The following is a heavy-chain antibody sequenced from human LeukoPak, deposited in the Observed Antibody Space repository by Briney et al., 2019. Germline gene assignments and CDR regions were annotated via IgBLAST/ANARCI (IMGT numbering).Heavy chain of an antibody. D-gene: IGHD3-3*01. Sequence: SETLSLTCAVYGGSFSGYYWSRIRQPPGKGLEWIGEINHSGSTNYNPSLKSRVTISVDTSKNQFSLKLSSVTAADTAVYYCGRAHSRITIFGVVIISPYFDYWGQGTLVTVSS. CDR3: GRAHSRITIFGVVIISPYFDY. CDR1: GGSFSGYY. CDR2: INHSGST. V-gene: IGHV4-34*01. J-gene: IGHJ4*02.